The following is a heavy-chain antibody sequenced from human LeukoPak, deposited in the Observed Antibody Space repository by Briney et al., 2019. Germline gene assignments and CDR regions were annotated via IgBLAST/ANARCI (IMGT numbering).Heavy chain of an antibody. J-gene: IGHJ4*02. Sequence: PGGSLRLSCAASGFTVSSNYMSWVRQAPGKGLEWVSVIYSGGSTYYADSVKGRFTISRDNSKNTLYLQMNSLRAEDTAVYYCARDDYDSSGYPYWGQGTLVTVSS. CDR2: IYSGGST. D-gene: IGHD3-22*01. CDR1: GFTVSSNY. CDR3: ARDDYDSSGYPY. V-gene: IGHV3-66*01.